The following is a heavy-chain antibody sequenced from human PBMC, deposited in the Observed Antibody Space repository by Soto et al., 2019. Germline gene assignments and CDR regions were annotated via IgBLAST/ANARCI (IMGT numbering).Heavy chain of an antibody. V-gene: IGHV3-23*01. J-gene: IGHJ4*02. CDR3: AKEGRLRSPAGDYFDS. D-gene: IGHD3-10*01. Sequence: GSLRLSCEGSGLSFPDYDMNWVRQTPGKGLEWVAAVGRFGNTYYRDSMRGRFTISRDDSRNTVYLQMNRLRVEDTAVYFCAKEGRLRSPAGDYFDSWAQGSLVTVSS. CDR2: VGRFGNT. CDR1: GLSFPDYD.